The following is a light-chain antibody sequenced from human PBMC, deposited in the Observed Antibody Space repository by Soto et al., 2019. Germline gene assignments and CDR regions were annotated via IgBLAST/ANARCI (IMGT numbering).Light chain of an antibody. CDR1: RGIYTH. CDR3: QQANNFPRT. Sequence: DIQMTQSPSSLSASVGDRVTITCRASRGIYTHLAWYQQKPGNAPKLLIYAASTLQSGVPSRFSGTGSGTDFTLTISSLQPEDFATYYCQQANNFPRTFGQGTKVEV. J-gene: IGKJ1*01. CDR2: AAS. V-gene: IGKV1-27*01.